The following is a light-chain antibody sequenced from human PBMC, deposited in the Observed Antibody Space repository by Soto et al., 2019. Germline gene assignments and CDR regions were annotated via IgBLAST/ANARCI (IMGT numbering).Light chain of an antibody. CDR2: DVS. Sequence: QSALTQPASVSGSPGQSITISCTGTSSDVGGSNYVSWYRQNPGKAPKIMIYDVSKRPSGVSTRFPGSKSGNTASLTISGLQAEDEADYYCSSYTSSSLVVFGGGTKLTVL. CDR1: SSDVGGSNY. J-gene: IGLJ2*01. CDR3: SSYTSSSLVV. V-gene: IGLV2-14*01.